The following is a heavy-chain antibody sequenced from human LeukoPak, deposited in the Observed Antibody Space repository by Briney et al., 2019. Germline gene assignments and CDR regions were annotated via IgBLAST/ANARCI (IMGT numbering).Heavy chain of an antibody. Sequence: ASVKASCKASGYTFTSYDINWVRQATGQGLEWMGWMNPNSGNTGYAQQFQGRVTMTRNTSISAAYMELSSLRSDDTAVYYCARGLYYDSTGYSSQRFDPWGQGTLVTVSS. D-gene: IGHD3-22*01. CDR2: MNPNSGNT. CDR3: ARGLYYDSTGYSSQRFDP. J-gene: IGHJ5*02. V-gene: IGHV1-8*01. CDR1: GYTFTSYD.